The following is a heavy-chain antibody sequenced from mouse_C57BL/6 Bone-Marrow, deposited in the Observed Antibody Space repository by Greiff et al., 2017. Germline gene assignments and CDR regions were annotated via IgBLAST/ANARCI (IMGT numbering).Heavy chain of an antibody. CDR2: ISSGGSYT. D-gene: IGHD2-4*01. CDR3: ASVYYDYDGFAY. J-gene: IGHJ3*01. Sequence: EVKLMESGGDLVKPGGSLKLSCAASGFTFSSYGMSWVRQTPDKRLEWVATISSGGSYTYYPDSVKGRFTISRDNAKNTLYLQMSSLKSEDTAMYYCASVYYDYDGFAYWGQGTLVTVSA. CDR1: GFTFSSYG. V-gene: IGHV5-6*01.